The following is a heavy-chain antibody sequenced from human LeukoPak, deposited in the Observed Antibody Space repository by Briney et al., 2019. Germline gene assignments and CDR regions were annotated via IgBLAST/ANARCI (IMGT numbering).Heavy chain of an antibody. CDR3: ARVVVSSSSNYFDY. Sequence: GGSLRLSCAASGFTFSSYAMHWVRQAPGKGLEWVAVISHDGGNKYYADSVKGRFTISRDNSKNTLYLQMNSLRAEDTAVYYCARVVVSSSSNYFDYWGQGTLVTVSS. D-gene: IGHD6-6*01. CDR2: ISHDGGNK. V-gene: IGHV3-30*04. CDR1: GFTFSSYA. J-gene: IGHJ4*02.